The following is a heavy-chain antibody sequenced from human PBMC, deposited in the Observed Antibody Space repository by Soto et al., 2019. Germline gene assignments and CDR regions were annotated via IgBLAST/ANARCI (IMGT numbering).Heavy chain of an antibody. V-gene: IGHV4-39*07. CDR3: ARSLSGSYYTY. D-gene: IGHD3-10*01. CDR2: IYHSGST. Sequence: SETLSLTCTVSGGSISSSSYYWGWIRQPPGKGLEWIGYIYHSGSTYYNPSLKSRVTISVDRSKNQFSLKLSSVTAADTAVYYCARSLSGSYYTYWGQGTQVTVSS. J-gene: IGHJ4*02. CDR1: GGSISSSSYY.